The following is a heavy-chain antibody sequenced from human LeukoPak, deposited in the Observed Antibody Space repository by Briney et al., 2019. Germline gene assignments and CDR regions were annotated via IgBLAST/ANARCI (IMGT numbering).Heavy chain of an antibody. V-gene: IGHV4-59*01. CDR2: IYYTGTP. CDR3: ARVKATVTSFDI. Sequence: PSETLSLTCTDSGGSISSYYGSWIRQSPGKGLEWIANIYYTGTPYYNPSLQSRVTISVDMSKNQFSLKLSTVTAADTAVYYCARVKATVTSFDIWGQGTMVTVSS. D-gene: IGHD2/OR15-2a*01. J-gene: IGHJ3*02. CDR1: GGSISSYY.